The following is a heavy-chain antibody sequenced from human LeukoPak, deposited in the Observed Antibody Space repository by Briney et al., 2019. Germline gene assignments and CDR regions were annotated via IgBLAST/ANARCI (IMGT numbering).Heavy chain of an antibody. D-gene: IGHD4-17*01. V-gene: IGHV4-59*08. CDR2: IFYSGST. J-gene: IGHJ4*02. CDR3: ARLTTYGFDY. CDR1: GGSISSYY. Sequence: SETLSLTCTVSGGSISSYYWSWIRQPPGKGLELIGYIFYSGSTSYNPSLKSRVTISIDTSKNQFSLRLSSVTAADTAVYYCARLTTYGFDYWGQGTLVTVSS.